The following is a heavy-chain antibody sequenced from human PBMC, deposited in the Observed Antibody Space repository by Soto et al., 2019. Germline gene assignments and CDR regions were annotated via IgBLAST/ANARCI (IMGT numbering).Heavy chain of an antibody. CDR2: IYHSGST. Sequence: SETLSLTCAVSGGSISSGGYSWIWIRQPPGKGLEWRGYIYHSGSTYYSPSLKSRVTISVERSKNQFSLKLSSVTAADTAVYYCARESEYCSSTGCTNWCDPWGQGTLVTVSS. V-gene: IGHV4-30-2*01. CDR3: ARESEYCSSTGCTNWCDP. D-gene: IGHD2-2*01. CDR1: GGSISSGGYS. J-gene: IGHJ5*02.